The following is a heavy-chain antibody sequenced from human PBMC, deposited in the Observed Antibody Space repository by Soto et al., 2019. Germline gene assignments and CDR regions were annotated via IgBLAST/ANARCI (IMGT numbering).Heavy chain of an antibody. D-gene: IGHD6-13*01. CDR1: GFTFSSYG. V-gene: IGHV3-33*01. Sequence: QVQLVESGGGVVQPGRSLRLSCAASGFTFSSYGMHWVRQAPGKGLEWVAVIWYDGSNKYYADSVKGRFIISRDNSKNTLYLQMNSLRAEDTAVYYCARDLAAAGTVDYWGQGTLVTVSS. CDR2: IWYDGSNK. J-gene: IGHJ4*02. CDR3: ARDLAAAGTVDY.